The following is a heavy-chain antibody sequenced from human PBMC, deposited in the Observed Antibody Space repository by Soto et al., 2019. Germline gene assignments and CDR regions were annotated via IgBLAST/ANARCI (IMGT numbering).Heavy chain of an antibody. V-gene: IGHV1-18*01. J-gene: IGHJ6*03. D-gene: IGHD7-27*01. Sequence: ASVKVSCKASGYTFTSYGISWVRQAPGQGLEWMGWISAYNGNTNYAQKLQGRVTMTRNTSTSTAYMELSSLRSEDTAVYYCASDLTGPMDVWGKGTTVTVSS. CDR3: ASDLTGPMDV. CDR2: ISAYNGNT. CDR1: GYTFTSYG.